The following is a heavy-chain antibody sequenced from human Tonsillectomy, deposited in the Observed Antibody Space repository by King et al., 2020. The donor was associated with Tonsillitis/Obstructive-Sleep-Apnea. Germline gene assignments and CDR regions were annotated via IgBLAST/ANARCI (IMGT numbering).Heavy chain of an antibody. J-gene: IGHJ4*02. CDR3: ARDSSWSLDY. CDR2: IKRDGSEK. V-gene: IGHV3-7*03. CDR1: GFIFSSYW. Sequence: VQLVESGGGLVQPGGSLRLSCAASGFIFSSYWMAWVRQAPGKGLEWVANIKRDGSEKNYADSVKGRFTMSRDNAKNSLYLQMNSLRVEDTAVYYCARDSSWSLDYWGEGVLVTVSS.